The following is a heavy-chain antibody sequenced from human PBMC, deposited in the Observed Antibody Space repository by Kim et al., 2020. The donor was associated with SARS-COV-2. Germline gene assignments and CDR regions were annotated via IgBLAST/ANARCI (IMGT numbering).Heavy chain of an antibody. V-gene: IGHV3-48*04. Sequence: GGSLRLSCAASGFTFSSYSMNWVRQAPGKGLEWVSYISSSSSTIYYADSVKGRFTISRDNAKNSLYLQMNSLRAEDTAVYYCARAKIYDSSGYPLMDVWGQGTTVTVSS. J-gene: IGHJ6*02. CDR1: GFTFSSYS. CDR3: ARAKIYDSSGYPLMDV. D-gene: IGHD3-22*01. CDR2: ISSSSSTI.